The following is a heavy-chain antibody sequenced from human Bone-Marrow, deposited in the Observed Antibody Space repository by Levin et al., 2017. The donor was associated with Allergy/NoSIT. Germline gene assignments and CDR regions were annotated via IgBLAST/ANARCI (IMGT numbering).Heavy chain of an antibody. D-gene: IGHD3-22*01. CDR1: GFTFSSYG. J-gene: IGHJ5*02. CDR2: ISYDGSNK. CDR3: AKGPYYYDSSGYYQFDP. V-gene: IGHV3-30*18. Sequence: GGSLRLSCAASGFTFSSYGMHWVRQAPGKGLEWVAVISYDGSNKYYADSVKGRFTISRDNSKNTLYLQMNSLRAEDTAVYYCAKGPYYYDSSGYYQFDPWGQGTLVTVSS.